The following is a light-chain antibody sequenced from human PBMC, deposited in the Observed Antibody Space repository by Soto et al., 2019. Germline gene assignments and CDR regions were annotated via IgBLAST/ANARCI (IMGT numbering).Light chain of an antibody. CDR1: SSNIGSNT. CDR3: AAWDDSLNNYV. Sequence: QSVLTQPPSASGTPGQRVTISCSGSSSNIGSNTVNWYQQLPGTAPKLLIYSNNQRPSGVPDRFSGSKSGTSASLAISGLQSEDEADYYCAAWDDSLNNYVFGTGTKGTVL. CDR2: SNN. V-gene: IGLV1-44*01. J-gene: IGLJ1*01.